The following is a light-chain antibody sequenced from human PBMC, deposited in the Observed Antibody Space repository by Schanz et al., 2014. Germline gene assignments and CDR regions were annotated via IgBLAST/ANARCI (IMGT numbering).Light chain of an antibody. CDR1: QSGSDSF. CDR3: QQRSTGAT. Sequence: EIALTQSPGTLPLSPGERATLSCRASQSGSDSFLAWYQQKPGQGPRLLIYGTSTRATGIPDRFSGSGSGTDFTLTISSLEPEDFAVYYCQQRSTGATFGGGTKVEIK. J-gene: IGKJ4*01. CDR2: GTS. V-gene: IGKV3D-20*02.